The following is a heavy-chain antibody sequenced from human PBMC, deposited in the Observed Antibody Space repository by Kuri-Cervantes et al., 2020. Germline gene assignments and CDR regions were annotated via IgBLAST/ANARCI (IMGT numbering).Heavy chain of an antibody. CDR1: GFTFSSYS. D-gene: IGHD1-7*01. Sequence: GESLKISCAASGFTFSSYSMNWVRQAPGRGLEYISFISTDGHSTYYADSVKGRFTISRDNSKNTLYLQMGSLGAEDTAVYYCARGNFECDFWGQGTLVTVSS. J-gene: IGHJ4*02. CDR2: ISTDGHST. CDR3: ARGNFECDF. V-gene: IGHV3-64*02.